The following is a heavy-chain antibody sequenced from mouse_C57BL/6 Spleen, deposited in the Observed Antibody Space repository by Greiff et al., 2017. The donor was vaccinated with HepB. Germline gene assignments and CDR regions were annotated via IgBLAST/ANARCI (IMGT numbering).Heavy chain of an antibody. J-gene: IGHJ4*01. V-gene: IGHV1-64*01. CDR2: IHPNSGST. CDR3: VDGTYGNYDAMDY. Sequence: QVQLQQPGAELVKPGASVKLSCKASGYTFTSYWMHWVKQRPGQGLEWIGMIHPNSGSTNYNEKFKSKATLTVDKSSSTAYMQLSSLTSEDSAVYYCVDGTYGNYDAMDYWGQGTSVTVAS. CDR1: GYTFTSYW. D-gene: IGHD2-1*01.